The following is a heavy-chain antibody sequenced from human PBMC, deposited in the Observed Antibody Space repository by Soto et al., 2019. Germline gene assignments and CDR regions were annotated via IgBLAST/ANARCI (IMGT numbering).Heavy chain of an antibody. CDR2: ISYDGSNK. Sequence: GGSLRLSCAASGFTFSSYGMHWVRQAPGKGLEWVAVISYDGSNKYYADSVKGRFTISRDNSKNTLYLQMNSLRAEDTAVYYCAKDHPSKYCTNGVCYDNWFDPWGQGTLVTVSS. V-gene: IGHV3-30*18. CDR1: GFTFSSYG. J-gene: IGHJ5*02. CDR3: AKDHPSKYCTNGVCYDNWFDP. D-gene: IGHD2-8*01.